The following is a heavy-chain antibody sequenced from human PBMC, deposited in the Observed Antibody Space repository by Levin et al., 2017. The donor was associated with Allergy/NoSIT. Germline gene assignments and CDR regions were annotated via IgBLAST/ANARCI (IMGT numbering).Heavy chain of an antibody. CDR1: GGSFSGNF. J-gene: IGHJ4*02. Sequence: SETLSLTCAVYGGSFSGNFWSWIRQPPGKGLEWIGEVNPSGTINYNPSLESRVTIVVDTSTNQFSLKVNSVTAADTAMYFCATTSGWRDFWGQGTLVTVSS. CDR2: VNPSGTI. V-gene: IGHV4-34*01. CDR3: ATTSGWRDF. D-gene: IGHD6-19*01.